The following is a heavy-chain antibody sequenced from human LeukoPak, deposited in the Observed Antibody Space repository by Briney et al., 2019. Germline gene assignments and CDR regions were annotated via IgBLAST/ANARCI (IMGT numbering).Heavy chain of an antibody. CDR2: IYYSGCT. J-gene: IGHJ6*03. CDR1: GGSISSYY. CDR3: ARVQRYYYYYYYMDV. Sequence: SETLSLTCTVSGGSISSYYWSWIQQPPGKGLEWIGYIYYSGCTNYNPSLKSRVTISVDTSKNQFSLKLSSVTAADTAVYYCARVQRYYYYYYYMDVWGKGTTVTISS. V-gene: IGHV4-59*01.